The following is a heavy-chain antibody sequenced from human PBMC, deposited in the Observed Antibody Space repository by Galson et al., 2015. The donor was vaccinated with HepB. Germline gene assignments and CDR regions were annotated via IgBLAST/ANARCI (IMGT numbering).Heavy chain of an antibody. D-gene: IGHD3-10*01. J-gene: IGHJ3*02. Sequence: SLRLSCAASGFTFSSYSMNWVRQAPGKGLEWVSSISSSSSYIYYADSVKGRFTISRDNAKNSLYLQMNSLRAEDTAVYYCAREDYGSGSYYGAFDIWGQGTMVTVSS. CDR3: AREDYGSGSYYGAFDI. V-gene: IGHV3-21*01. CDR1: GFTFSSYS. CDR2: ISSSSSYI.